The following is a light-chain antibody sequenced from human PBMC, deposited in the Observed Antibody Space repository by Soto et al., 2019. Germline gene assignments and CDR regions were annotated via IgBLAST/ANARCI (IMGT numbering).Light chain of an antibody. CDR2: TVS. V-gene: IGKV1D-12*01. Sequence: DIQMTQSPSSVSASVGDTVTITCRASQGITSWLAWYQQKPGKAPRLLIYTVSNLQSGVPSRFSGSRSGADFTLTISSLQPEDVATYYCQQANSSPPSLTFGGGTKVQIK. CDR3: QQANSSPPSLT. J-gene: IGKJ4*01. CDR1: QGITSW.